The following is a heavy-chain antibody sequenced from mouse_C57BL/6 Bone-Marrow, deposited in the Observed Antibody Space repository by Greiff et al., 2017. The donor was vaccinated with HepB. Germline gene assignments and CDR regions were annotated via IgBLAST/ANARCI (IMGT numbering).Heavy chain of an antibody. J-gene: IGHJ3*01. CDR1: GYAFSSSW. CDR2: IYPGDGDT. CDR3: ARNGLHSNSGFAY. Sequence: VQGVESGPELVKPGASVKISCKASGYAFSSSWMNWVKQRPGKGLEWIGRIYPGDGDTNYNGKFKGKATLTADKSSSTAYMQLSSLTSEDSAVYFCARNGLHSNSGFAYWGQGTLVTVSA. D-gene: IGHD2-5*01. V-gene: IGHV1-82*01.